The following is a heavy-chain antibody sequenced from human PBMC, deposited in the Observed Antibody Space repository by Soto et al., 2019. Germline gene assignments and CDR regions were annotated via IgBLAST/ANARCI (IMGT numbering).Heavy chain of an antibody. J-gene: IGHJ4*02. CDR1: GYTFSNDA. CDR2: VSAYNGNT. Sequence: QVQLVQSGAEVKKPGASVKVSCKASGYTFSNDAITWVRQAPGHGLEWMGWVSAYNGNTSYAQKFKGRVTMTTYTSTSTSYMEIRSLRYDDPAVYFCARASRYYWNYMMYWGQGTLVTVSS. D-gene: IGHD1-7*01. V-gene: IGHV1-18*01. CDR3: ARASRYYWNYMMY.